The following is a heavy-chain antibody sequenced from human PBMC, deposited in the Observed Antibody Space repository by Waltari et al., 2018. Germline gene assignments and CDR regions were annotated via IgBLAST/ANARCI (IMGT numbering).Heavy chain of an antibody. Sequence: QVRLQESGPGLVEPSETLSLTCNGSGGSFRNYYWSWIRQPPGKGLEWIGYVSYIGSTTYNPSLQSRVTISIDTSEQQFSLKLTSVTPADTAVYYCARTMSTWGYGDYYFDYWGQGTLVTVSS. CDR3: ARTMSTWGYGDYYFDY. D-gene: IGHD7-27*01. CDR1: GGSFRNYY. J-gene: IGHJ4*02. CDR2: VSYIGST. V-gene: IGHV4-59*01.